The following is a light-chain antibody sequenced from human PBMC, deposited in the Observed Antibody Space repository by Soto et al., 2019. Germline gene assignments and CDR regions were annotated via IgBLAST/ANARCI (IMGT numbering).Light chain of an antibody. CDR1: QTISSW. J-gene: IGKJ1*01. CDR3: QQYSRCSA. V-gene: IGKV1-5*03. CDR2: KAS. Sequence: DIQMTQSPSTLSASVGDRVTINCRASQTISSWLAWYQQKPGMAPKLLIYKASSLQSGVPSRFSGSGSGTEFTLTISSLQPDDFATYYCQQYSRCSAFGQGTKVQLK.